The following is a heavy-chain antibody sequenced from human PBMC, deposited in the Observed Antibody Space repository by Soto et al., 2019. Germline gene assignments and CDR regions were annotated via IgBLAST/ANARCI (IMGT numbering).Heavy chain of an antibody. CDR2: ISWNSDST. CDR1: GFIFDDFA. Sequence: EGQLVESGGGFVQPGRSLRLSCAGSGFIFDDFALHWVRQAPGKGLEWVSGISWNSDSTGYADAVKGRFTISRDNAKNSLYLQMNSLRVEDTALYYCTKVGGLYDFWSGPLHFDLWGQGTLVTVSS. V-gene: IGHV3-9*01. CDR3: TKVGGLYDFWSGPLHFDL. D-gene: IGHD3-3*01. J-gene: IGHJ4*02.